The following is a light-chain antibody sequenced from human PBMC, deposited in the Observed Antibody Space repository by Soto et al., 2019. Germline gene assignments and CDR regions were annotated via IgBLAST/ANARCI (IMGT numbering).Light chain of an antibody. CDR3: HQYSSYPWT. V-gene: IGKV1-5*03. CDR2: KTS. Sequence: DIPMTQSPSTLSASVGDRVTITCRTSQSIRGWVAWYQQKPGKGPKLLIYKTSILEGGVPSRFSGSGSGTEFTLSISSLQTEDFATYCCHQYSSYPWTFGQCTKVEMK. CDR1: QSIRGW. J-gene: IGKJ1*01.